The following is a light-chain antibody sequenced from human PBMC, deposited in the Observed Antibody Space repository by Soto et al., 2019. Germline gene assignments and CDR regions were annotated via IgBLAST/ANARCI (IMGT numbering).Light chain of an antibody. Sequence: EIVLTQSPGTLSLSPGERATLSCRAGQSISSSYLSWYQQKPGQAPRLLIFGASSRATGIPDRFSGSGSGTDSTLTISRLEPEAFAVYYCQGFRSSPPEYTFGQGTKLEIK. CDR2: GAS. CDR1: QSISSSY. J-gene: IGKJ2*01. V-gene: IGKV3-20*01. CDR3: QGFRSSPPEYT.